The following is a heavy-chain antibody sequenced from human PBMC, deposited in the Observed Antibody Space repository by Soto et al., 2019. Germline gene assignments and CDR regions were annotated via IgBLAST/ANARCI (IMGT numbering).Heavy chain of an antibody. V-gene: IGHV1-8*01. J-gene: IGHJ6*03. CDR1: GYTFTSYD. Sequence: ASVKVSCKASGYTFTSYDLNWVRQATGQGLEWMGWMNPNSGNTGYAQKFQGRVTMTRNTSISTAYMELSSLRSEDTAVYYCARAVTLSYYYYYYMDVWGKGTTVTVSS. D-gene: IGHD4-17*01. CDR2: MNPNSGNT. CDR3: ARAVTLSYYYYYYMDV.